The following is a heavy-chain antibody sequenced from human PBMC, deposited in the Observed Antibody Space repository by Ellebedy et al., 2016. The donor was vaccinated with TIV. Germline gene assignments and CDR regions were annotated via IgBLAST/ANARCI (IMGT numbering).Heavy chain of an antibody. J-gene: IGHJ3*02. Sequence: MPSETLSLTCTVSGGSISSYYWSWIRQPPGKGLEWIGYIYYSGSTNYNPSLKSRVTISVDTYKNQFSLKLSSVTAADTDVYYCARVVWQQPVSYAFDIWGQGTMVTVSS. D-gene: IGHD6-13*01. CDR2: IYYSGST. CDR1: GGSISSYY. CDR3: ARVVWQQPVSYAFDI. V-gene: IGHV4-59*08.